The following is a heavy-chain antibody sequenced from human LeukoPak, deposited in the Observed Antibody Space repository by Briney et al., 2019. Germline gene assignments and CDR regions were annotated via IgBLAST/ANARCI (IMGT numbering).Heavy chain of an antibody. D-gene: IGHD3-9*01. CDR1: GFTLSSYW. J-gene: IGHJ6*03. Sequence: AGSLRLSCAASGFTLSSYWMRWVRQVPGKGMGWVANIKKDGSEKYYMDSVKGRFIISRDNAKNSLYLQMNSLRAEDTAVYYCARSNVLRYFDWLSGSYYYYYYMDVWGKGTTVTVSS. CDR2: IKKDGSEK. CDR3: ARSNVLRYFDWLSGSYYYYYYMDV. V-gene: IGHV3-7*01.